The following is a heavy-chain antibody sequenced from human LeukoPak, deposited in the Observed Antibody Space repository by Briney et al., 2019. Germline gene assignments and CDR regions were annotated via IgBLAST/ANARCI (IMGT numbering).Heavy chain of an antibody. Sequence: GASVKLSCKASGGTFSSYAISWVRHAPGQGLERMGAIIPIFGTANYAQKFQGRVTITTDDSTSTACGELGSLRSEDTAVYYCARVGQVGSGSYFGYWGQGTLVTVSS. J-gene: IGHJ4*02. CDR1: GGTFSSYA. V-gene: IGHV1-69*05. CDR3: ARVGQVGSGSYFGY. D-gene: IGHD3-10*01. CDR2: IIPIFGTA.